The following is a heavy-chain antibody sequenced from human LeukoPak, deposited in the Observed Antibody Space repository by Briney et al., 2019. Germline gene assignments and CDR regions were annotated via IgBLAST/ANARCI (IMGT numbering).Heavy chain of an antibody. CDR3: ASTYNYDSSGYSYFDY. CDR1: GGSFSGYY. J-gene: IGHJ4*02. CDR2: INHSGST. D-gene: IGHD3-22*01. Sequence: SETLSLTCAVYGGSFSGYYWSWIRQPPGKGLEWIGEINHSGSTYHNPSLKSRVTISVDMSKNQFSLKLSSVTAADTAVYYCASTYNYDSSGYSYFDYWGQGTLVTVSS. V-gene: IGHV4-34*01.